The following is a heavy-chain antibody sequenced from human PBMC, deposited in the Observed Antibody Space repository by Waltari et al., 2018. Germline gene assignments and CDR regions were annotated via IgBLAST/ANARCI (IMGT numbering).Heavy chain of an antibody. CDR3: AKDKGATTSGFDY. CDR2: NSGSGGST. Sequence: EVQLLESGGGLVQPGGSLRLSCAASGFPFSSYAMRWVRRAPGKGVGWGSGNSGSGGSTYYADSGKGRFTISGDNSKNPLYLQMNSLRAEDTAIYYCAKDKGATTSGFDYWGQGTLVTVSS. V-gene: IGHV3-23*01. CDR1: GFPFSSYA. D-gene: IGHD1-26*01. J-gene: IGHJ4*02.